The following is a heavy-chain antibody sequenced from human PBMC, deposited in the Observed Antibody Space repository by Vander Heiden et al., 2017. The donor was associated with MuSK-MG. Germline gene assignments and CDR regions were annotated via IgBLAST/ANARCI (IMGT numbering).Heavy chain of an antibody. CDR3: AKGYSGYDFGFDY. D-gene: IGHD5-12*01. V-gene: IGHV3-23*01. J-gene: IGHJ4*02. CDR1: GFTFSTNA. Sequence: EVQLLGSGGGLVQPGGSLRLSCAASGFTFSTNAMSWVRQAPGKGLEWVSGISGSSGSTYYADSVKGRFTISRDNSKNTLYLQMNSLRAEDTAVYYCAKGYSGYDFGFDYWGQGTLVTLSS. CDR2: ISGSSGST.